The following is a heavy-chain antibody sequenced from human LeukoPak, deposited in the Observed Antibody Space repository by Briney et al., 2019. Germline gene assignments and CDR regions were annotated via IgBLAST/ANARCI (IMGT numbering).Heavy chain of an antibody. CDR3: ARGRGYSYGFFDY. CDR1: GGTFSSYA. D-gene: IGHD5-18*01. CDR2: IIPIFGTA. V-gene: IGHV1-69*06. J-gene: IGHJ4*02. Sequence: GASVKVSCKASGGTFSSYAISRVRQAPGQGLEWMGGIIPIFGTANYAQKFQGRVTITADKSTSTAYMELSSLRSEDTAVYYCARGRGYSYGFFDYWGQGTLVTVSS.